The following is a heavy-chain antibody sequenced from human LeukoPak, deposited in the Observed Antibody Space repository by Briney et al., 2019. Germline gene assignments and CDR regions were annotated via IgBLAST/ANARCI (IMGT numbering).Heavy chain of an antibody. CDR3: AKSHSVVRRGYFDY. J-gene: IGHJ4*02. D-gene: IGHD2-2*01. CDR1: GFTFSSFA. V-gene: IGHV3-23*01. Sequence: GGSLRLPCAASGFTFSSFAMSWVRQAPGKGLEWPSTISDSGGSTYYADSVRGRFTISRDNSKDTLYVQMNSLRAEDAAVYYCAKSHSVVRRGYFDYWGQGALVTVSS. CDR2: ISDSGGST.